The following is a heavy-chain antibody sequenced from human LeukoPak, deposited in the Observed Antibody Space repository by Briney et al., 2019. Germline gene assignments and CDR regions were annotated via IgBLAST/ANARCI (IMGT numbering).Heavy chain of an antibody. V-gene: IGHV1-2*02. J-gene: IGHJ4*02. CDR3: ARGLGYCTNGVCYLNY. CDR1: GYTFTGYY. Sequence: ASVKVSCKASGYTFTGYYMHWVRQAPGRGLEWMGWINPNSGGTNYAQKFQGRVTMTRDTSISTAYMELSRLRSDDTAVYYCARGLGYCTNGVCYLNYWGQGTLVTVSS. CDR2: INPNSGGT. D-gene: IGHD2-8*01.